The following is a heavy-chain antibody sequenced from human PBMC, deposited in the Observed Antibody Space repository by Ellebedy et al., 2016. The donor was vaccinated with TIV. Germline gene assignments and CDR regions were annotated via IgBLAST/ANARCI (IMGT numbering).Heavy chain of an antibody. CDR1: GFTLTNSA. CDR2: IAVGGDKT. J-gene: IGHJ4*02. Sequence: AASVKVSCKASGFTLTNSAIQWVRQARGHRPEWIGWIAVGGDKTHYAQKFQARVTITRDMSTSTAYMELSSLRSDDTAIYYCARRIHHFGDYPFDFWGQGTLVTVSS. D-gene: IGHD4-17*01. V-gene: IGHV1-58*02. CDR3: ARRIHHFGDYPFDF.